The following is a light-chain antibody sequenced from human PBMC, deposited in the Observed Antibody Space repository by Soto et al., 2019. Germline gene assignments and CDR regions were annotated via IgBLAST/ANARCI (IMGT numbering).Light chain of an antibody. Sequence: DIHMTQSPSTLSASVGDRVTITCRASQSISIWLAWYQQKPGKAPNLLIYKTSSLETGVPSRFSGSGSGTEFTLTISSLQPDDFATYCCQHWNEYSWTCGQGTKVEVK. J-gene: IGKJ1*01. CDR3: QHWNEYSWT. V-gene: IGKV1-5*03. CDR2: KTS. CDR1: QSISIW.